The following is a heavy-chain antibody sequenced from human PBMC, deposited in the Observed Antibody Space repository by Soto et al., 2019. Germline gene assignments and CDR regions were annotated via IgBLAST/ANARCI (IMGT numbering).Heavy chain of an antibody. CDR3: ARGSPPVYYYDSSGSRPFDY. D-gene: IGHD3-22*01. CDR2: INHSGST. J-gene: IGHJ4*02. CDR1: GGSFSGYY. V-gene: IGHV4-34*01. Sequence: SETLSLTCAVYGGSFSGYYWSWIRQPPGKGLEWIGEINHSGSTNYNPSLKSRVTISVDTSKNQFSLKLSSVTAADTAVYYCARGSPPVYYYDSSGSRPFDYWGQGTLVTVSS.